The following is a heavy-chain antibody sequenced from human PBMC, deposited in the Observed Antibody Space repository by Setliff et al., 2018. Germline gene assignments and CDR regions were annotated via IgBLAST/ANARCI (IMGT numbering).Heavy chain of an antibody. D-gene: IGHD6-19*01. Sequence: ASVKVSCKASGYTFTRYTMNWVRQAPGQGLEWMGWINTNTGNPTYAQGFTGRFVFSLDTSVSSAYLQISSLKAEDTAVYYCARAVAGFFQYYYSYMDVWSKGTTVTVSS. V-gene: IGHV7-4-1*02. J-gene: IGHJ6*03. CDR1: GYTFTRYT. CDR3: ARAVAGFFQYYYSYMDV. CDR2: INTNTGNP.